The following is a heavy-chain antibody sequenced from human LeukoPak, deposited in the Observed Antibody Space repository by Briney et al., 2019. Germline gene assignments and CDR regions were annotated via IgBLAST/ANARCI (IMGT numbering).Heavy chain of an antibody. CDR1: GGSISSSSYY. D-gene: IGHD1-14*01. CDR3: ARNHPFDY. V-gene: IGHV4-39*01. J-gene: IGHJ4*02. CDR2: IYYSGST. Sequence: SETLSLTCTVSGGSISSSSYYWGWIRQPRGKGLEWIGSIYYSGSTYYNPSLKSRVTISVDTSKNQFSLKLSSVTAADTAVYYCARNHPFDYWGQGTLVTVSS.